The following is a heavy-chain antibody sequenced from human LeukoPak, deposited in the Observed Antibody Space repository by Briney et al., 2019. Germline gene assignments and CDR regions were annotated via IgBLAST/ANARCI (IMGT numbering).Heavy chain of an antibody. V-gene: IGHV3-7*01. Sequence: GGSLRLSCAASGFTFSSYWMSWVRQAPGKGLEWVANIKQDGSEKYYVDSVKGRFTISRDNAKNSLYLQMNSLRAEDTAVYYCAKTGYSSSWYESDSDYWGQGTLVTVSS. CDR2: IKQDGSEK. CDR1: GFTFSSYW. CDR3: AKTGYSSSWYESDSDY. D-gene: IGHD6-13*01. J-gene: IGHJ4*02.